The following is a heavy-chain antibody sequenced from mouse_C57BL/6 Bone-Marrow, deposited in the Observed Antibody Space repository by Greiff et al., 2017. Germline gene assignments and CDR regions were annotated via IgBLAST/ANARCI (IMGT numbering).Heavy chain of an antibody. CDR1: GFTFSSYG. CDR2: ISRGGSYT. V-gene: IGHV5-6*01. D-gene: IGHD2-4*01. Sequence: EVQGVEPGGDLVKPGGSLKLSCAASGFTFSSYGMSWVRQTPDKRLEWVATISRGGSYTYYPDSLKGRYTMSRDNATNTLYLQMSSLKSEDTAMYYCARSHYEYGGVHVDYWGQGTTLTVSS. CDR3: ARSHYEYGGVHVDY. J-gene: IGHJ2*01.